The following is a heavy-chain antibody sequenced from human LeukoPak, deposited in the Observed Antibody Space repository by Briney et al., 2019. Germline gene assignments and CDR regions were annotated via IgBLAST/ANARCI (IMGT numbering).Heavy chain of an antibody. J-gene: IGHJ4*02. V-gene: IGHV3-66*02. D-gene: IGHD3-16*01. CDR1: GFTVSNNH. CDR3: AGRRVLDASFDY. Sequence: GGPLRLSCAASGFTVSNNHMSWLPQAPGKGLEWVSVIYSGDNTYYVESVKGRFTISRDNSKNTLFLQMNRLRAEDTAVYYCAGRRVLDASFDYWGQGTLVTVSS. CDR2: IYSGDNT.